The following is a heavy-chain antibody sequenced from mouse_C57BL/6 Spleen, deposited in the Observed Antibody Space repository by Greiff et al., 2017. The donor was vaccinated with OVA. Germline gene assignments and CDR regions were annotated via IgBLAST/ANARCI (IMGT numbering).Heavy chain of an antibody. CDR3: ATTGAMDY. V-gene: IGHV5-17*01. D-gene: IGHD1-1*01. J-gene: IGHJ4*01. Sequence: DVKLVESGGGLVKPGGSLKLSCAASGFTFSDYGMHWVRQAPEKGLEWVAYISSGSSTIYYADTVKGRFTISRDNAKNTLFLQMTSLRSEDTAMYYCATTGAMDYWGQGTSVTVSS. CDR1: GFTFSDYG. CDR2: ISSGSSTI.